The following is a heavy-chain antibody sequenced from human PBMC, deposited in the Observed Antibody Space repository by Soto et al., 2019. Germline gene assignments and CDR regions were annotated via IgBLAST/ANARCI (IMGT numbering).Heavy chain of an antibody. CDR1: GYTLTELS. CDR2: FDPEDGET. J-gene: IGHJ4*02. V-gene: IGHV1-24*01. D-gene: IGHD3-10*01. CDR3: ATPTWDDDGSGSWSFGY. Sequence: ASVKGSCTVSGYTLTELSMHWVRQAPGKGLEWMGGFDPEDGETIYAQKFQGRVTMTEDTSTDTAYMELSSLRSEDTAVYYCATPTWDDDGSGSWSFGYWGQGYLVTV.